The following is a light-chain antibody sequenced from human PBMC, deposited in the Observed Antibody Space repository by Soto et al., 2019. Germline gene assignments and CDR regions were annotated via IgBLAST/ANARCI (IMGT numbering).Light chain of an antibody. CDR2: LDSDGSH. Sequence: QSVLTQSPSASASLGASVKLTCTLSSGHSSYAIAWHQQQPEKGPRYLMKLDSDGSHFKGDGIPDRFSGSSSGAERYLTIAGLQSEDEADYYCQTWGTGIVVFGGGTKLTVL. J-gene: IGLJ2*01. CDR1: SGHSSYA. CDR3: QTWGTGIVV. V-gene: IGLV4-69*01.